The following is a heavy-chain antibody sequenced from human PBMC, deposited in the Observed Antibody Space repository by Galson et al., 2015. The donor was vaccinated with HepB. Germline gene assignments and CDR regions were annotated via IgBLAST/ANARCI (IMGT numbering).Heavy chain of an antibody. D-gene: IGHD2-8*01. V-gene: IGHV3-48*01. CDR1: GFTFSSYN. CDR2: ISSSSSTI. CDR3: AKEDGVSRALDY. J-gene: IGHJ4*02. Sequence: SLRLSCAASGFTFSSYNMNWVRQVPGKGLEWVSYISSSSSTIYYADSVKGRFTISRDNAKNTLYLQMNSLRGEDTAVYYCAKEDGVSRALDYWGQGTLVTVTS.